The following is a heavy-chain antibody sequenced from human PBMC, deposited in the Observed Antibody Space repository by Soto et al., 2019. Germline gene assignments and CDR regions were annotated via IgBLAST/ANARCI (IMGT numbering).Heavy chain of an antibody. Sequence: SLTCTVSGGSISSGGYYWSWIRQHPGKGLEWIGYIYYSGSTYYNPSLKSRVTISVDTSKNQFSLKLSSVTAADTAVYYCARGDSGYANDYWGQGTLVTVSS. D-gene: IGHD5-12*01. CDR1: GGSISSGGYY. CDR2: IYYSGST. CDR3: ARGDSGYANDY. J-gene: IGHJ4*02. V-gene: IGHV4-31*03.